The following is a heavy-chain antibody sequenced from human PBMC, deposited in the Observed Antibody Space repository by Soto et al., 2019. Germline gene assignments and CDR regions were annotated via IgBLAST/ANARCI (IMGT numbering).Heavy chain of an antibody. Sequence: SGGSLRLSCAASGFTFSSYGMHWVRQAPGKGLEWVAVISYDGSNKYYADSVKGRFTISRDNSKNTLYLQMNSLRAEDTAVYYCAKASYDSKTYYYYGMDVWGQGTTVTVSS. V-gene: IGHV3-30*18. CDR2: ISYDGSNK. CDR1: GFTFSSYG. D-gene: IGHD3-22*01. J-gene: IGHJ6*02. CDR3: AKASYDSKTYYYYGMDV.